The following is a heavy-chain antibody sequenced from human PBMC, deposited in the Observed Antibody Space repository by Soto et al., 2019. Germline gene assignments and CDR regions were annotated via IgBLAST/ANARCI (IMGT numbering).Heavy chain of an antibody. CDR2: IYHSGGP. CDR1: GGSISSGDY. Sequence: SETLSLTCTVSGGSISSGDYWSWIRQPPGKGLEWIGYIYHSGGPYYNPSLNSRATMSVDTSQDQFSLKLSSVSAADTAVYYCARTKYYYDTTAYIFDYWGQGALVTVSS. D-gene: IGHD3-22*01. V-gene: IGHV4-30-4*01. CDR3: ARTKYYYDTTAYIFDY. J-gene: IGHJ4*02.